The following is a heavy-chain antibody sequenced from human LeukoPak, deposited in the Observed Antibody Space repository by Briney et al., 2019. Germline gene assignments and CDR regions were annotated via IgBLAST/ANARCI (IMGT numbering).Heavy chain of an antibody. CDR3: ARSDGSGYYRGPFDY. CDR1: GYTFTSYG. J-gene: IGHJ4*02. CDR2: INPSGGST. V-gene: IGHV1-46*01. Sequence: ASVKVSCKASGYTFTSYGISWVRQVPGQGLEWMGIINPSGGSTSYAQKFQGRVTMTRDTSRSTVYMELSSLRSEDTAVYYCARSDGSGYYRGPFDYWGQGTLVTVSS. D-gene: IGHD3-22*01.